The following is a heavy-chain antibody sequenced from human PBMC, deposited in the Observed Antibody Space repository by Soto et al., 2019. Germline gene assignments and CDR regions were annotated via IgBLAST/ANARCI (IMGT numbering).Heavy chain of an antibody. Sequence: EVQLVESGGGLVQPGGSLRLSCAASGFTFSSYWMHWVRQAPGKGLVWVSRINSDGSSTSYADSVKGRFTISRDNAKNTLYLQMNSLRAEDTAVYYYARDPGRGRHFDYWGQGTLVTVSS. V-gene: IGHV3-74*01. CDR1: GFTFSSYW. J-gene: IGHJ4*02. D-gene: IGHD3-10*01. CDR3: ARDPGRGRHFDY. CDR2: INSDGSST.